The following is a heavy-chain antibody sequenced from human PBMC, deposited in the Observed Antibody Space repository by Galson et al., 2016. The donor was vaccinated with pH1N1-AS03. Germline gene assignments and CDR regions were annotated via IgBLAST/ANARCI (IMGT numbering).Heavy chain of an antibody. CDR1: GFSLSTGGVH. V-gene: IGHV2-5*02. J-gene: IGHJ4*02. CDR2: IFWDGET. CDR3: ARSTHVNEGLDY. Sequence: PALVNPTQTLTLTCTFSGFSLSTGGVHVAWIRQPPGKALEWLALIFWDGETRYSPSLRSRLTITKDTSKNQVVLTMTNMDPAETGTYYCARSTHVNEGLDYWGQGTLVTVSS. D-gene: IGHD2-8*01.